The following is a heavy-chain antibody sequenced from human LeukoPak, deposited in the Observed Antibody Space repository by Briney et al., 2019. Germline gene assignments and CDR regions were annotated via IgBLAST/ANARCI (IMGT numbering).Heavy chain of an antibody. D-gene: IGHD3-3*01. Sequence: ASVKVSCKASGYTFTSYDINWVRQATGQGLEWMGWINPNSGNTGYAQKFQGRVTMTRNTSISTAYMELSSLRSEDTAVYYCARADYDFWSTTADYYYGMDVWGQGTTVTVSS. V-gene: IGHV1-8*01. CDR2: INPNSGNT. J-gene: IGHJ6*02. CDR1: GYTFTSYD. CDR3: ARADYDFWSTTADYYYGMDV.